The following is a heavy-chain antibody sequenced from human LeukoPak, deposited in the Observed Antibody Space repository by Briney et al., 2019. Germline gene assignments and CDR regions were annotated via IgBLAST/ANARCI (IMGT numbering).Heavy chain of an antibody. V-gene: IGHV4-59*01. CDR1: GGSISSYY. J-gene: IGHJ4*02. D-gene: IGHD2-15*01. CDR2: IYYSGST. CDR3: AREGDCSGGSCYSFFDY. Sequence: SETLSLTCAVSGGSISSYYWSWIRQPPGKGLEWIGYIYYSGSTNYNPSLKSRVTIPVDTSKNQFSLKLSSVTAADTAVYYCAREGDCSGGSCYSFFDYWGQGTLVTVSS.